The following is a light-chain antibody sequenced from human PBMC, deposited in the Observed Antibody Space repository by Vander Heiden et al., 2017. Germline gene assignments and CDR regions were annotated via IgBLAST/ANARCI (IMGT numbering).Light chain of an antibody. CDR3: QAWDSSTYVV. V-gene: IGLV3-1*01. J-gene: IGLJ2*01. CDR2: QDS. CDR1: KLGDKY. Sequence: SYELTQPPSVSVSPGHTASITCSGDKLGDKYACWYQQKQGQSPVLVIYQDSKRPSGIPERFSGSNSGNTATLTISGTQAMDEADYYCQAWDSSTYVVFGGGTKLTVL.